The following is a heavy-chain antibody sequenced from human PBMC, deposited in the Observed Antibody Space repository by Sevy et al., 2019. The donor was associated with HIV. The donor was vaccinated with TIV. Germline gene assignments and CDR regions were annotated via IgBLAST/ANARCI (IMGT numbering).Heavy chain of an antibody. Sequence: ASVKVSCKASGYTFTSYDINWVRQATGQGLEWMGWMNPNSGNTGYAQKFQGRVTMTRNTSISTAYMERSSLRSEDTAVYYCARGRIEMATIWQDYWGQGTLVTVSS. D-gene: IGHD5-12*01. CDR3: ARGRIEMATIWQDY. CDR2: MNPNSGNT. CDR1: GYTFTSYD. J-gene: IGHJ4*02. V-gene: IGHV1-8*01.